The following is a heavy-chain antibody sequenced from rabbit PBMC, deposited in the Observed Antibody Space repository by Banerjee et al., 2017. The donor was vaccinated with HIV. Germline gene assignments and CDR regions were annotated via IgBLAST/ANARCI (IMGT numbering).Heavy chain of an antibody. CDR2: MDAGSSGTT. D-gene: IGHD7-1*01. Sequence: QEQLEESGGDLVKPEGSLTLTCTASGFTLSSYWICWVRQAPGKGLEWIACMDAGSSGTTNYASWAKGRFTISKTSSTTVTLQMTSLTAADTATYFCVRETETYAGYAGYGYYFNLWGQGTLVTVS. V-gene: IGHV1S45*01. J-gene: IGHJ4*01. CDR1: GFTLSSYW. CDR3: VRETETYAGYAGYGYYFNL.